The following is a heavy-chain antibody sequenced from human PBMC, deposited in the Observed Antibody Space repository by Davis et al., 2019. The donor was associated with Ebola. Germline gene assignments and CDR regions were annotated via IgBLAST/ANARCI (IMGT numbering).Heavy chain of an antibody. J-gene: IGHJ3*01. D-gene: IGHD2-8*01. Sequence: SETLSLTCDVYGGSFSGNYLGRIRQPPGKGLEWIGEINHSGGTNYTPSLKSRATISLDTANNRFHLSLKSVTAADTAVYYCARLSPYCTSGICYDAFHFWGQGTTVTVSS. CDR1: GGSFSGNY. V-gene: IGHV4-34*01. CDR2: INHSGGT. CDR3: ARLSPYCTSGICYDAFHF.